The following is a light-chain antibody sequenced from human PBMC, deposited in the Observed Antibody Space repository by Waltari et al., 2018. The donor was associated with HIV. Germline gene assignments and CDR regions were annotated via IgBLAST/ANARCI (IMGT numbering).Light chain of an antibody. Sequence: QSMLTQPPSVSGAPGQRVTISCTGSSSTIGADYDVHWYQQIPGTAPKLLISGNNNRPSGAPDRFSASKSGTSASLTTSGLQAEDEADYFCQSYDISLSASVVFGGGTRLTVL. J-gene: IGLJ2*01. V-gene: IGLV1-40*01. CDR1: SSTIGADYD. CDR2: GNN. CDR3: QSYDISLSASVV.